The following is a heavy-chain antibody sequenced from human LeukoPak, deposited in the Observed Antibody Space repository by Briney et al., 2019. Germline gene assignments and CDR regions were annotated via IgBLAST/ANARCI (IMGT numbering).Heavy chain of an antibody. D-gene: IGHD6-13*01. Sequence: PGGSLRLSCAASGFTVSSNYMTWVRQAPGKGLEWVSVIYSGGDTYYSDSVKGRFTISRDNSKNSLYLQMNSLRGEDTAVYYCARIAVAGFDYWGQGTLVTVSS. J-gene: IGHJ4*02. CDR2: IYSGGDT. CDR3: ARIAVAGFDY. CDR1: GFTVSSNY. V-gene: IGHV3-53*01.